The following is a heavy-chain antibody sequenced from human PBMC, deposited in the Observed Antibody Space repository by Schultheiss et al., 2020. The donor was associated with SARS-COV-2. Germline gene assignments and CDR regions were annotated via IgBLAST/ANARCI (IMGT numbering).Heavy chain of an antibody. CDR2: IYGAGGT. D-gene: IGHD2-15*01. J-gene: IGHJ4*02. Sequence: GGSLRLSCAASGFTVSSLYMSWVRQAPGKGLEWVSVIYGAGGTYYADSVKGRFTISRDNSKNTLHLQMNSLRAEDTAIYYCARDWDWELGSHCSGGRCYPDYWGQGTLVTVSS. CDR1: GFTVSSLY. V-gene: IGHV3-53*01. CDR3: ARDWDWELGSHCSGGRCYPDY.